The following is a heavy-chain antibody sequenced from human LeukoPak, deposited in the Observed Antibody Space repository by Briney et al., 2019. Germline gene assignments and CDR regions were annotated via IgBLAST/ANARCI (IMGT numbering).Heavy chain of an antibody. V-gene: IGHV3-48*03. Sequence: GGSLRLSCAASGFTFSSYEMNWARQAPGKGLEWVSYISSSGSTIYYADSVKGRFTISRDNAKNSLYLQMNSLRAEDTAVYYCARARSGWYVEDYFDYWGQGTLVTVSS. CDR1: GFTFSSYE. J-gene: IGHJ4*02. D-gene: IGHD6-19*01. CDR3: ARARSGWYVEDYFDY. CDR2: ISSSGSTI.